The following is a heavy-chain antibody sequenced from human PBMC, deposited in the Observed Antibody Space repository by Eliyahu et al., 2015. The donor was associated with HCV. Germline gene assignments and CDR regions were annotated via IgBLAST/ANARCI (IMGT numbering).Heavy chain of an antibody. D-gene: IGHD4-17*01. CDR3: ARLTNHNQNSDLHQDYGLDF. J-gene: IGHJ4*02. V-gene: IGHV5-51*01. CDR1: EYNFARXW. Sequence: EVQLVQSGAEVRKPGESLKISCECSEYNFARXWIAGVRQIPGXGLDWMGIIYPGDSETRYGPAFEGQVTFSVDLSVTTAHLQWSSLKASDSAMYYCARLTNHNQNSDLHQDYGLDFWGQGTLVTVSS. CDR2: IYPGDSET.